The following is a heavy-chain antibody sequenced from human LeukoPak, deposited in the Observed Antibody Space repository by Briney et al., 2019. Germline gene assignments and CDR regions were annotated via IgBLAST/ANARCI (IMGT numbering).Heavy chain of an antibody. J-gene: IGHJ6*03. CDR1: GGSISSYY. Sequence: SETLSRTCTVSGGSISSYYWSWIRQPPGKGLEWIGYIYYSGSTNYNPSLKSRVTISVDTSKNQFSLKLSSVTAADTAVYYCARSIVYPYYYYYYYMDVWGKGTTVTVSS. CDR3: ARSIVYPYYYYYYYMDV. CDR2: IYYSGST. D-gene: IGHD2-8*01. V-gene: IGHV4-59*01.